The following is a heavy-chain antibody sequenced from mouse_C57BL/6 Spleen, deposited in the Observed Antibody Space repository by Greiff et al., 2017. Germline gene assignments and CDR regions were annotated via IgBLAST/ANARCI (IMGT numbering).Heavy chain of an antibody. CDR2: ISYDGSN. CDR1: GYSITSGYY. V-gene: IGHV3-6*01. J-gene: IGHJ4*01. Sequence: EVQLVESGPGLVKPSQSLSLTCSVTGYSITSGYYWNWIRQFPGNELEWMGYISYDGSNNYNPSLKNRISITRDTSKNQFFLKLNSVTTEDTATYYCARGGPYAMDYWGQGTSVTVSS. CDR3: ARGGPYAMDY.